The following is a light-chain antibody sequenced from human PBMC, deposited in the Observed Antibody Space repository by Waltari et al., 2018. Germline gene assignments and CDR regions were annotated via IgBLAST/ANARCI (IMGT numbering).Light chain of an antibody. CDR1: SGHSSNV. Sequence: QLVLTQSPSASASLGASVKLTCTLSSGHSSNVIAWHQQQPEKGPRYLMKVNSYGSHSKGDKIPDRFSGSSSGAERYLTISSLQSEDEADYYCQTGGHGTWVFGGGTKLTVL. CDR2: VNSYGSH. V-gene: IGLV4-69*01. J-gene: IGLJ3*02. CDR3: QTGGHGTWV.